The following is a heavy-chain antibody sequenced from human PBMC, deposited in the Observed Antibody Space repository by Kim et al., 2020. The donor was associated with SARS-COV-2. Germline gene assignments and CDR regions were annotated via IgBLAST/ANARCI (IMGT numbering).Heavy chain of an antibody. D-gene: IGHD1-26*01. CDR2: I. CDR3: ARIISVSAFDI. Sequence: IYSADSVKGRFTISRDNAKNSLYLQMNSLRAEDTDVYYCARIISVSAFDIWGQVTMVTVSS. V-gene: IGHV3-21*01. J-gene: IGHJ3*02.